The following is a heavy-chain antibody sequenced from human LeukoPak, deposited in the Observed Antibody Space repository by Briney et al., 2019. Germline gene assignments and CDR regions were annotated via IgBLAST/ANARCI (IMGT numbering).Heavy chain of an antibody. CDR3: ARESGGKWLNWFDP. V-gene: IGHV1-2*02. CDR1: GYTFTGYY. CDR2: INPNSGGT. D-gene: IGHD6-19*01. J-gene: IGHJ5*02. Sequence: GASVKVSCKASGYTFTGYYMHWVRQAPGQGLEWMGWINPNSGGTNYAQKFQGRATMTRDTSISTAYMELSRLRSDDTAVYYCARESGGKWLNWFDPWGQGTLVTVSS.